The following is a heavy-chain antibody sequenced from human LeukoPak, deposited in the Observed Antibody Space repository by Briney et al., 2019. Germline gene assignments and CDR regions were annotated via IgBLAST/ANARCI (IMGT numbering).Heavy chain of an antibody. Sequence: GGSLRLSCAASGFTFSSYAMSWVRQAPGKGLEWVSAISGSGGSTYYADSVKGRFTIPRDNSKNTLYLQMNSLRAEDTAVYYCAKGVAAAIGRGDAFDIWGQGTMVTVSS. CDR1: GFTFSSYA. CDR2: ISGSGGST. J-gene: IGHJ3*02. CDR3: AKGVAAAIGRGDAFDI. V-gene: IGHV3-23*01. D-gene: IGHD6-13*01.